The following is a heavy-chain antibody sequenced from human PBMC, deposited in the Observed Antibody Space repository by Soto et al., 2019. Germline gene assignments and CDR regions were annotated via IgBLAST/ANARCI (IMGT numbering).Heavy chain of an antibody. CDR2: IYSGGST. Sequence: EVQLVESGGGLVQPGGSLRLSCAASGFTVSSNYMSWVRQAPGKGLEWVSVIYSGGSTYYADSVKGRFTISRDNSKNTLYLQMNSLRAEDTAVYYCASLRSDYGDYFFDYWGQGTLVTVSS. CDR1: GFTVSSNY. V-gene: IGHV3-66*01. CDR3: ASLRSDYGDYFFDY. D-gene: IGHD4-17*01. J-gene: IGHJ4*02.